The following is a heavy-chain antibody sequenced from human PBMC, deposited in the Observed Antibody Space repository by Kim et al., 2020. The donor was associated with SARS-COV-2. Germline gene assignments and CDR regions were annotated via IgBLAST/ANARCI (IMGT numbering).Heavy chain of an antibody. Sequence: AEAVKGRFTISRDNSKKTLYLQRNSLRAEDTAVYYCAKSVEWELLLDFDYWGQGTLVTVSS. V-gene: IGHV3-30*02. D-gene: IGHD1-26*01. CDR3: AKSVEWELLLDFDY. J-gene: IGHJ4*02.